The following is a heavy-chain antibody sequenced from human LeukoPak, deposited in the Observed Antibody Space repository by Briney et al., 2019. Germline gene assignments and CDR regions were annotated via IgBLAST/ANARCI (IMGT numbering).Heavy chain of an antibody. V-gene: IGHV3-30*03. J-gene: IGHJ4*02. CDR3: ARVYGSMIVASTFDY. D-gene: IGHD3-22*01. CDR1: GFSFSDYN. Sequence: GGSLRLSCAASGFSFSDYNMHWVRQAPGKGLEWMAVISYNGINEYYADSVKGRFTISRDNAKNSLYLQMNSLRAEDTAVYYCARVYGSMIVASTFDYWGQGTLVTVSS. CDR2: ISYNGINE.